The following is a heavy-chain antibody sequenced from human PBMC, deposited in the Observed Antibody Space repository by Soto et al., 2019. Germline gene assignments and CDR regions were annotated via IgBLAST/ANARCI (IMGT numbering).Heavy chain of an antibody. CDR3: AREKGVGDY. Sequence: EVQLVESGGGLVQPGGSLRFSCAASGFTFSSYSMNWVRQAPGKGLEWVSYISSSSSTIYYADSVKGRFTISRDNAKNSLYLQMNSLRAEDTAVYYCAREKGVGDYWGQGTLVTVSS. D-gene: IGHD3-10*01. CDR2: ISSSSSTI. V-gene: IGHV3-48*01. J-gene: IGHJ4*02. CDR1: GFTFSSYS.